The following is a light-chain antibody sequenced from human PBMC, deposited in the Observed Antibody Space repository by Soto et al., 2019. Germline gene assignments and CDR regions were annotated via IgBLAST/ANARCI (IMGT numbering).Light chain of an antibody. V-gene: IGLV2-14*01. CDR2: EVS. CDR1: SSNVGTYNY. Sequence: QSVLTHPASMSGNPGQWITISSTETSSNVGTYNYVSWYQHHPGKAPKHIIYEVSNRPSGVSNRFSGSKSGSTASLTISGLQAEDEADYHCTSYTRDTALVFGTGTKVTVL. J-gene: IGLJ1*01. CDR3: TSYTRDTALV.